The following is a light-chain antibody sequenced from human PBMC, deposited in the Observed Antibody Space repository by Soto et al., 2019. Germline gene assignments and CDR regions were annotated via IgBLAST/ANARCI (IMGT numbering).Light chain of an antibody. CDR1: QSVSSK. J-gene: IGKJ3*01. Sequence: EIVMTQSPATLSVSPGDRATLSCRASQSVSSKLAWYQQKPGQAPRLLIYGASTRATGIPARFSGSGSGTEFTLTISSLPSEDFAVYYCHQYNNWPLLAFGPGTKVDIK. V-gene: IGKV3-15*01. CDR3: HQYNNWPLLA. CDR2: GAS.